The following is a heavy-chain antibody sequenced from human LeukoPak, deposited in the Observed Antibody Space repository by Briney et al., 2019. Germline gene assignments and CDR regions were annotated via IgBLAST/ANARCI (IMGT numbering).Heavy chain of an antibody. CDR2: IIPIFGTA. CDR1: GGTFSSYA. CDR3: ARDLSITMVRGVIKKDYYYYMDV. J-gene: IGHJ6*03. V-gene: IGHV1-69*01. Sequence: SVKVSCKASGGTFSSYAISWVRQAPGQGLEWMGGIIPIFGTANYAQKFQGRVTITADESTSTAYMELSSLRSEDTAVYYCARDLSITMVRGVIKKDYYYYMDVWGKGTTVAISS. D-gene: IGHD3-10*01.